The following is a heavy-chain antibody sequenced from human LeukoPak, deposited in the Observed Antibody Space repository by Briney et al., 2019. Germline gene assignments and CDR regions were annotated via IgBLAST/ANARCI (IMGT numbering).Heavy chain of an antibody. D-gene: IGHD6-19*01. V-gene: IGHV4-38-2*02. J-gene: IGHJ4*02. CDR1: GYSISSGYY. Sequence: SETLSLTCAVPGYSISSGYYWGWIRQPPGKGLEWIGSIYHSGSTYYNPSLKSRVTISVATSKNQFSLKLSSVTAADTAVYYCARDGIAVAGTIFDYWGQGTLVTVSS. CDR2: IYHSGST. CDR3: ARDGIAVAGTIFDY.